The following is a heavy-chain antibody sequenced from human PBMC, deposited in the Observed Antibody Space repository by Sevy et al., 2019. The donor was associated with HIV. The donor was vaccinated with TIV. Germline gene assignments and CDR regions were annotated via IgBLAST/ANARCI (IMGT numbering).Heavy chain of an antibody. D-gene: IGHD3-22*01. CDR3: ARALDYYDSGGYFY. Sequence: GGSLRLSCVASGFIFSNYDMNWVRHAPGKGLEWVSSISSASSYIYYADSVKGRFTVSRDNAKDSLYLQMHSLRAEDTATYYCARALDYYDSGGYFYWGLGTLVTVSS. CDR1: GFIFSNYD. CDR2: ISSASSYI. J-gene: IGHJ4*02. V-gene: IGHV3-21*01.